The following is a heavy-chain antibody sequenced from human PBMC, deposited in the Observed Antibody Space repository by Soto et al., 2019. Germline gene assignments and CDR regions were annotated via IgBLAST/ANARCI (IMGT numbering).Heavy chain of an antibody. V-gene: IGHV1-69*08. CDR3: ARDSPIGSTFSGYDAIDY. CDR1: GGTFSNDI. D-gene: IGHD5-12*01. J-gene: IGHJ4*02. Sequence: QVQLVQSGAEVKKPGSSVKVSCKTSGGTFSNDIITWVRQAPGQGLEWMGRIIPLLDIANYAQKFQGRVTITADKSTGTADMELSSLRSEDTAVYYCARDSPIGSTFSGYDAIDYWGQGTLVTVSS. CDR2: IIPLLDIA.